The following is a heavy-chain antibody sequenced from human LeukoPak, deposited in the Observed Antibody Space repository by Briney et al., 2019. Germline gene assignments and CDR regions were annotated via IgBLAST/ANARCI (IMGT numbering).Heavy chain of an antibody. J-gene: IGHJ4*02. CDR3: ARGPVLRFLEWLTYFDY. Sequence: SETLSLTCTVSGGSISSYYWSWIRQPAGKGLEWIGRIYTSGSTNYNPSLKSRVTMSVDTSKNQSSLKLSSVTAADTAVYYCARGPVLRFLEWLTYFDYWGQGTLVTVSS. CDR1: GGSISSYY. V-gene: IGHV4-4*07. CDR2: IYTSGST. D-gene: IGHD3-3*01.